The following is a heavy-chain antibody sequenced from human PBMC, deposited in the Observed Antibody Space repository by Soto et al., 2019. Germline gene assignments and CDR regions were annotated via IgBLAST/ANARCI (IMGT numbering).Heavy chain of an antibody. CDR2: ISYDGSNK. CDR3: AKQDREALWFGEFPVGYYYGLDV. V-gene: IGHV3-30*18. Sequence: PGGSLRLSCAASGFTFSSYGMHWVRQAPGKGLEWVAVISYDGSNKYYADSVKGRFTISRDNSKNTLYLQMNSLRAEDTAVYYCAKQDREALWFGEFPVGYYYGLDVWGQGTTVTVSS. D-gene: IGHD3-10*01. J-gene: IGHJ6*02. CDR1: GFTFSSYG.